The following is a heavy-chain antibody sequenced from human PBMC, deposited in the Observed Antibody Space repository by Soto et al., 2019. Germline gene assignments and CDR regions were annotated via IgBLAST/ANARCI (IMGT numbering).Heavy chain of an antibody. CDR2: IIHILGIA. CDR1: GGTFSSYT. J-gene: IGHJ5*02. Sequence: QVQLVQSGAEVKKPGSSVKVSCKASGGTFSSYTISWVRQAPGQGLEWMGRIIHILGIANYAQKFQGRVTITADKSTNTAYMELSSLRSEDTAVYYCARGSIVVVPAAIWSAHWFDPWGQGTLVTVSS. CDR3: ARGSIVVVPAAIWSAHWFDP. D-gene: IGHD2-2*01. V-gene: IGHV1-69*02.